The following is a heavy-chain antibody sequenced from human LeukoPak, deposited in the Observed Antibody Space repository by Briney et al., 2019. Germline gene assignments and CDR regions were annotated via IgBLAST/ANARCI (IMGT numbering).Heavy chain of an antibody. D-gene: IGHD3-22*01. Sequence: SETLSLTCTVSGGSISSYYWSWIRQPPGKGLEWIGYIYYGGSTNYNPSLKSRVTISVDTSKNQFSLKLSSVTAADTAVYYCARDRHNYYDSSGYYTGHWFDPWGQEPWSPSPQ. CDR3: ARDRHNYYDSSGYYTGHWFDP. J-gene: IGHJ5*02. V-gene: IGHV4-59*01. CDR2: IYYGGST. CDR1: GGSISSYY.